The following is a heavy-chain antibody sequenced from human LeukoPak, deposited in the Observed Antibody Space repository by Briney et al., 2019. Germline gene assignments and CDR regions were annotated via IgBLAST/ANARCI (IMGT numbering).Heavy chain of an antibody. D-gene: IGHD3-10*01. J-gene: IGHJ4*02. V-gene: IGHV3-9*01. CDR3: AKDQDYYGSGKTGFDY. CDR2: ISWNSGSI. Sequence: GGSLRLSCAASGFTFSSYSMNWVRQAPGKGLEWVSGISWNSGSIGYADSVKGRFTISRDNAKNSLYLQMNSLRAEDTALYYCAKDQDYYGSGKTGFDYWGQGTLVTVSS. CDR1: GFTFSSYS.